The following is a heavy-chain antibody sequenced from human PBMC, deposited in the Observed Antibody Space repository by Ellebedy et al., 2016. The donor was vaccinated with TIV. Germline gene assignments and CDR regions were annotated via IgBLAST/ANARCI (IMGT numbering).Heavy chain of an antibody. J-gene: IGHJ6*02. CDR1: GLTFSGDW. CDR3: VRDRPNPLLLFGEAEGSRDV. CDR2: INGDGRAI. Sequence: GGSLRLSXAASGLTFSGDWMTWMRQAPGKGLEWVANINGDGRAIQYADSVEGRFTISRDNAKKSLFLQMDSLRAEDTAVYYCVRDRPNPLLLFGEAEGSRDVWGQGTTVIVSS. V-gene: IGHV3-7*01. D-gene: IGHD3-10*01.